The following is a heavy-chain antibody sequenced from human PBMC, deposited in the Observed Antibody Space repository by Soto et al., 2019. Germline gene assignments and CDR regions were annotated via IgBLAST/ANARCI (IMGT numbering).Heavy chain of an antibody. CDR3: ARSLRGYSGYSGY. D-gene: IGHD5-12*01. CDR1: GFTFSDYY. Sequence: QVQLVESGGGLVKPGGCLRLSCAASGFTFSDYYMSWIRQAPGTELEWVSYISSSGSDTNYADSVKGRFTVSRDNAKNSLYLQMNSLRDADTAVYFCARSLRGYSGYSGYWGQATLVTVSS. CDR2: ISSSGSDT. V-gene: IGHV3-11*05. J-gene: IGHJ4*02.